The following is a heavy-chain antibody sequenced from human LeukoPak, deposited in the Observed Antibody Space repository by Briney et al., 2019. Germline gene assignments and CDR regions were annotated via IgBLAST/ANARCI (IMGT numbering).Heavy chain of an antibody. CDR3: ERVRAGYHSGGSCYALHF. V-gene: IGHV3-20*04. CDR1: VFTFDHCG. CDR2: INWNGGST. D-gene: IGHD2-15*01. J-gene: IGHJ4*02. Sequence: GGSLRLSCAASVFTFDHCGMSWARQAPGKGLEWVSGINWNGGSTGYADSVKGRFTISRDNAKNSLYLQMNSLRAEDTALYYCERVRAGYHSGGSCYALHFWRQGTLVTVSS.